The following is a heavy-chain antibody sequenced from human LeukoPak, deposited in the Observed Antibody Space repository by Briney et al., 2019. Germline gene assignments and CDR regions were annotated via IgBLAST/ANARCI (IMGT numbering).Heavy chain of an antibody. D-gene: IGHD2-15*01. CDR2: INQDGSEK. J-gene: IGHJ4*02. CDR1: GFTFSTYY. V-gene: IGHV3-7*01. CDR3: ARTRVSGGTFYHPFDY. Sequence: GGPLRLSCAASGFTFSTYYMTWVRQAPGKGLEWGANINQDGSEKYYVDSVKGRFTISRDNAKNSLSLQMNSLRAEDTAVYSCARTRVSGGTFYHPFDYWGQGTLVTVSS.